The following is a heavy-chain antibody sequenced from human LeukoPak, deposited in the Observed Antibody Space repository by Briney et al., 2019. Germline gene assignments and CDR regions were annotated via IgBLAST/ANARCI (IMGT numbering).Heavy chain of an antibody. CDR1: GDSINSLNKYY. CDR2: ISYSGST. V-gene: IGHV4-59*01. CDR3: VRGGPENDNWRYYVDF. Sequence: SETLSLTCTVSGDSINSLNKYYWSWIRQSPGKGLEWIGYISYSGSTNYNPSLKSRVTISVDTSKNQFSLKLTSVTAADTAVYYCVRGGPENDNWRYYVDFWGQGTLVTVSS. D-gene: IGHD1-1*01. J-gene: IGHJ4*02.